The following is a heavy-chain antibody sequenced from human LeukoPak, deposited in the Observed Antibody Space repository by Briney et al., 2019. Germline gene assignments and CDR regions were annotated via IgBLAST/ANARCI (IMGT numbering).Heavy chain of an antibody. CDR2: ISNRTTYI. V-gene: IGHV3-21*01. Sequence: GGSLRLSCAASGFTFSSYTMTWVRQAPGKGLEWVSSISNRTTYIYYADSVKGRFTISRDNVQNSLFLQMNSLRAEDTAVYYCARWVCSSTSCYYFDYWGQGTLVIVSS. CDR3: ARWVCSSTSCYYFDY. CDR1: GFTFSSYT. D-gene: IGHD2-2*01. J-gene: IGHJ4*02.